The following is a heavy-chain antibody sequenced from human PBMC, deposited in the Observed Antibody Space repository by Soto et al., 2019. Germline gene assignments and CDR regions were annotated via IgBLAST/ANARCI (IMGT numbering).Heavy chain of an antibody. V-gene: IGHV1-18*01. CDR3: ARTLNEWLLGLE. J-gene: IGHJ4*02. CDR1: GYTFSSYG. Sequence: QVKLVQSGGEVKKPGASVKISCKASGYTFSSYGISWVRKAPGQGLEWMGWISAYNGNTNYAQKFQGRVTMTTDTSTSTAYMELRSLRSDXXAIYYCARTLNEWLLGLEWGQGTLVTVSS. CDR2: ISAYNGNT. D-gene: IGHD3-3*01.